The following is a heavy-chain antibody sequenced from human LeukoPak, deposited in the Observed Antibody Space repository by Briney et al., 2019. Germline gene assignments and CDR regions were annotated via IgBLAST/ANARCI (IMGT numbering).Heavy chain of an antibody. CDR2: FDPEDGET. J-gene: IGHJ6*02. D-gene: IGHD3-3*01. Sequence: ASVKVSCMVSGYTLTELSMHWVRQAAGKGLEWMGGFDPEDGETIYAQKFQGRVTMTEDTSTDTAYMELSSLRSEDMAVYYCVWSGSSLLYGMDVWGQGTTVTVSS. V-gene: IGHV1-24*01. CDR3: VWSGSSLLYGMDV. CDR1: GYTLTELS.